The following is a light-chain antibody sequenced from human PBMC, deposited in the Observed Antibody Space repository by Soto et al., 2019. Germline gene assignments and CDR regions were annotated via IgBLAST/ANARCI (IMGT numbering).Light chain of an antibody. CDR1: QSISSNY. CDR2: GSS. Sequence: EIGVTQSACTLSLSTGERATLSCWASQSISSNYLAWYQQKPGQPPRLLISGSSIRATGIPKRFSGSASGTNFTLTVSSLEPEDFAVFYCQQYGSSPFTFGPGTKVDI. V-gene: IGKV3-20*01. CDR3: QQYGSSPFT. J-gene: IGKJ3*01.